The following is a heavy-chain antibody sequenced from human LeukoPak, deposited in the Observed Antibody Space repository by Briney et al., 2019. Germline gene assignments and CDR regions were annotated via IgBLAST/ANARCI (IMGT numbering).Heavy chain of an antibody. CDR2: ISSSSSYI. V-gene: IGHV3-21*01. Sequence: PGGSLRLSCAASGFTLSNAWMSWVRQAPGKGLEWVSSISSSSSYIYYADSVKGRFTISRDNAKNSLYLQMNSLRAEDTAVYYCAREWARYYYGSGSEYWGQGTLVTVSS. CDR1: GFTLSNAW. J-gene: IGHJ4*02. CDR3: AREWARYYYGSGSEY. D-gene: IGHD3-10*01.